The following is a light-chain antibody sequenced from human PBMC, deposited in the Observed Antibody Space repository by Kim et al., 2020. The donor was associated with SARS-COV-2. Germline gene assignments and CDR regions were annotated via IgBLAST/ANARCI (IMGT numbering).Light chain of an antibody. CDR2: GKN. CDR1: SLRKYY. CDR3: NSRESSSNHWI. V-gene: IGLV3-19*01. Sequence: ALGQTVRITCQGDSLRKYYASWYQQKPGQAPVLVFYGKNNRPSGIPDRSAGSYSGNTASLTITAAQAEDEADYYCNSRESSSNHWIFGGGTQLTVL. J-gene: IGLJ2*01.